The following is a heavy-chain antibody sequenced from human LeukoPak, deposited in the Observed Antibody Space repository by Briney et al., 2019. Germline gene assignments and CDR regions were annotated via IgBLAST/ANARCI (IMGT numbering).Heavy chain of an antibody. D-gene: IGHD3-10*01. V-gene: IGHV4-34*01. CDR2: INHSGST. CDR1: GGSFSGYY. J-gene: IGHJ5*02. CDR3: ARDQGRFGELQNNWFDP. Sequence: SETLSLTCAVYGGSFSGYYWSWIRQPPGKGLEWIGEINHSGSTNYNPSLKSRVTISVDTSKNQFSLKLSSVTAADTAVYYCARDQGRFGELQNNWFDPWGQGTLVTVSS.